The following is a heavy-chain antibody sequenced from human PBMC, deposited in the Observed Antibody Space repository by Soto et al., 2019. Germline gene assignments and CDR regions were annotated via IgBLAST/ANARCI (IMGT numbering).Heavy chain of an antibody. Sequence: GGSLRLSCAASGFTFSSYGMHWVRHAPGKGLEWVAVIWYDGSNKYYAGSVKGRFTISRDNSKNTLYLQMNSLRAEDTAVYYCPRFREMWWRGPSDYWGPGTLVTFSS. D-gene: IGHD2-21*01. V-gene: IGHV3-33*01. J-gene: IGHJ4*02. CDR3: PRFREMWWRGPSDY. CDR1: GFTFSSYG. CDR2: IWYDGSNK.